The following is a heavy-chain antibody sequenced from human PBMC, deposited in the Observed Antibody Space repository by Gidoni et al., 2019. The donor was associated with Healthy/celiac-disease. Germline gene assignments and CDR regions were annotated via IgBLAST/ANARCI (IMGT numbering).Heavy chain of an antibody. CDR2: IWYDGSNK. D-gene: IGHD5-12*01. J-gene: IGHJ6*02. CDR3: ARVNVDIVATRWDYYYGMDV. V-gene: IGHV3-33*01. Sequence: QVQLVESGGGVVQSGRSLRLSCAASGFTFSSYCMHWVRQAPGKGLEWVAVIWYDGSNKYYADSVKGRFTISRDNSKNTLYLQMNSLRAEDTAVYYCARVNVDIVATRWDYYYGMDVWGQGTTVTVSS. CDR1: GFTFSSYC.